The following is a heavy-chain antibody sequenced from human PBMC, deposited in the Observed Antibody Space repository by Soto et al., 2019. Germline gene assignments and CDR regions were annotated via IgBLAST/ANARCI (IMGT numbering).Heavy chain of an antibody. CDR2: IRGSSGIT. D-gene: IGHD5-12*01. CDR3: EKDRAYDYSQNPCDYYGMDI. CDR1: RFTFFIYA. Sequence: GGSLSLSGAASRFTFFIYAMSWVRQAPGKGLEWVSGIRGSSGITDYADSVKGRFTISRDNSKNTMYLQMKSLRAEDAAVYYCEKDRAYDYSQNPCDYYGMDIRGKGTMVTVSS. V-gene: IGHV3-23*01. J-gene: IGHJ6*04.